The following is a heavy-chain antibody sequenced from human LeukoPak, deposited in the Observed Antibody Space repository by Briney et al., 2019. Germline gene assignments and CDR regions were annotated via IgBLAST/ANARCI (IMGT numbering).Heavy chain of an antibody. CDR3: ARAIAAAECS. CDR1: GFTFSNYW. Sequence: QTGGSLRLSCAASGFTFSNYWMHWVRQAPGKGLEWVAVISYDGSNKYYADSVKGRFTISRDNAKNSLYLQMNSLRAEDTAVYYCARAIAAAECSWGQGTLVTVSS. V-gene: IGHV3-30*03. D-gene: IGHD6-13*01. J-gene: IGHJ5*02. CDR2: ISYDGSNK.